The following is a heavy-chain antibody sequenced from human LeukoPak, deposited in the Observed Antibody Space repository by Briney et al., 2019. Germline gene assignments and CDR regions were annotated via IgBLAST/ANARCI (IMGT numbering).Heavy chain of an antibody. CDR3: ARSSSGYYLFDP. J-gene: IGHJ5*02. Sequence: PSETLSLTRTVSGGSISSYYWSWIRQPPGKGLEWIGYIYFSGSTNYNPSLKSRVTISVDTSKNQFSLKLSSVTAADTAVYYCARSSSGYYLFDPWGQGTLVTVSS. CDR1: GGSISSYY. V-gene: IGHV4-59*01. D-gene: IGHD3-22*01. CDR2: IYFSGST.